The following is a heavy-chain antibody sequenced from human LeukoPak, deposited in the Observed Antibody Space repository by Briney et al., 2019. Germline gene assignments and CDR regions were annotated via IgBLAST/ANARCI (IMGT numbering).Heavy chain of an antibody. CDR3: ATAGDTTVTTFDY. CDR2: ISAYNGNT. Sequence: GASVKVSCKASGYTFTSYGLSWVRQAPGQGLEWMGWISAYNGNTIYAQKFQGRVTMTEDTSTDTAYMELSSLRSEDTAVYYYATAGDTTVTTFDYWGQGTLVTVSS. D-gene: IGHD4-11*01. V-gene: IGHV1-18*01. CDR1: GYTFTSYG. J-gene: IGHJ4*02.